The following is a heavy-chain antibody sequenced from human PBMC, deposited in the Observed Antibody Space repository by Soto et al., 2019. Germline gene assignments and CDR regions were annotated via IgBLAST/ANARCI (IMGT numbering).Heavy chain of an antibody. J-gene: IGHJ4*02. D-gene: IGHD3-22*01. CDR3: PPGANFYYDTSRY. CDR1: GFTFSVYA. Sequence: GGSLRLSCAAPGFTFSVYALHWVRQAPGKGLEWVAVMSPNGNNQYYADSVKGRFTISRDTSKSTLYLQMNSLRPDDTAVSYCPPGANFYYDTSRYWGQGTMVTVAS. CDR2: MSPNGNNQ. V-gene: IGHV3-30-3*01.